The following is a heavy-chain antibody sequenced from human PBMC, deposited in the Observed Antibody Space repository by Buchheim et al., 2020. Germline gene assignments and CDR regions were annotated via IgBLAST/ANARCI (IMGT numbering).Heavy chain of an antibody. CDR1: GGSFSGYY. CDR2: INHSGST. V-gene: IGHV4-34*01. D-gene: IGHD1-26*01. Sequence: QVQLQQWGAGLLKPSETLSLTCAVYGGSFSGYYWSWIRQPPGKGLEWIGEINHSGSTNYNPSLKSRVTISVDTYKNPFSLKLSSVTAADTAVYYCARVVLGSYYLDYWGQGTL. J-gene: IGHJ4*02. CDR3: ARVVLGSYYLDY.